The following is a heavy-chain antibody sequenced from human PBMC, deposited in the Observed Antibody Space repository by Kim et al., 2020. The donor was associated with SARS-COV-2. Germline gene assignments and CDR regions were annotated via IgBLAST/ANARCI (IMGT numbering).Heavy chain of an antibody. CDR2: IYPSGST. CDR1: GGSISNYY. Sequence: SETLSLTCTVSGGSISNYYWSWIRQPAGKGLEWIGRIYPSGSTNYNPSLKSRVTMSVDTSKNQFSLKLSSVTAADTAVYYCAGLKYGSSIQFDYWGQGTLVTVSS. CDR3: AGLKYGSSIQFDY. J-gene: IGHJ4*02. D-gene: IGHD4-17*01. V-gene: IGHV4-4*07.